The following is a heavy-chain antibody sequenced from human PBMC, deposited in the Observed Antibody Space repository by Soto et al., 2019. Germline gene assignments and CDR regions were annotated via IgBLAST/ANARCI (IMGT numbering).Heavy chain of an antibody. CDR2: IYGGGNGP. J-gene: IGHJ4*02. CDR3: AKMEGMDPWAYSFDY. Sequence: EVQVLESGGGLVQPGGSLRLSCAATGFTISDFAMSWVRHAPGKGLEWVSRIYGGGNGPHYADSVKGRVTISRDNSKNTLYLQMNSLRAEDTAVYYCAKMEGMDPWAYSFDYWGQGPLVTVSS. V-gene: IGHV3-23*01. D-gene: IGHD2-2*03. CDR1: GFTISDFA.